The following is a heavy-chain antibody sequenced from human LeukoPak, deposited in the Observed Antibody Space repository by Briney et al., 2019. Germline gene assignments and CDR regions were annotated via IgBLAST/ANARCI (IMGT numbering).Heavy chain of an antibody. CDR2: ISYDGSNK. J-gene: IGHJ6*02. Sequence: GGSLRLSCAASGFTFSSYGMHWVRQAPGKGLEWVAVISYDGSNKYYADSVKGRFTISRDNSKNTLYLQMNSLRAEDTAVYYCAKGVVIPWYGMDVWGQGTTVTVSS. CDR1: GFTFSSYG. D-gene: IGHD3-3*01. V-gene: IGHV3-30*18. CDR3: AKGVVIPWYGMDV.